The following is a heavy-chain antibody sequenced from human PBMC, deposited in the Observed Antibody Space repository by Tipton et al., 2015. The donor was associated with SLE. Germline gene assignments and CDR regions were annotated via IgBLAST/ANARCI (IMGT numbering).Heavy chain of an antibody. J-gene: IGHJ6*03. CDR1: GGSFSGYY. Sequence: TLSLTCAVYGGSFSGYYWSWIRQPPGKGLEWIGEVNHSGSTNYNPSLKSRVTIFVDTSKNQFSLKLSSVTAADTAVYYCARVFGGTGYMDVWGKGTTVTVSS. CDR3: ARVFGGTGYMDV. D-gene: IGHD3-16*01. CDR2: VNHSGST. V-gene: IGHV4-34*01.